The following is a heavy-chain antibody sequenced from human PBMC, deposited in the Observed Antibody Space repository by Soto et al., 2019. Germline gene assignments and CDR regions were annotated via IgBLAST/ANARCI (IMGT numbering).Heavy chain of an antibody. CDR3: AKRKGLDFDY. V-gene: IGHV3-23*01. D-gene: IGHD5-12*01. J-gene: IGHJ4*02. CDR1: GFTFSTFA. CDR2: ISGSGGST. Sequence: EVQLLESGGGLEKPGGSLRLSCAVSGFTFSTFAMSCVAKAPGKGLEWVSAISGSGGSTYYADSVKGRFTISRDNSKNTLYLQMNSLRAEDTAVYYCAKRKGLDFDYWGQGTLVTVSS.